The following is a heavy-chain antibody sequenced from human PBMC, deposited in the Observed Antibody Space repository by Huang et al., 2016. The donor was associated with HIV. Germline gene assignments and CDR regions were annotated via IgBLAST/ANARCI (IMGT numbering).Heavy chain of an antibody. CDR1: GFTFSSYG. J-gene: IGHJ2*01. CDR2: RQYDGSNT. CDR3: AKVQTGSYWYFDL. V-gene: IGHV3-30*02. Sequence: QVQLVESGGGVVQPGGSLRLSCAASGFTFSSYGMHWVRQAPGKGLEWVAFRQYDGSNTNYADSVKGRFTISRDNSKNTLYLQMNSLRAEDTAVYSCAKVQTGSYWYFDLWGRGTLVTVSS. D-gene: IGHD2-15*01.